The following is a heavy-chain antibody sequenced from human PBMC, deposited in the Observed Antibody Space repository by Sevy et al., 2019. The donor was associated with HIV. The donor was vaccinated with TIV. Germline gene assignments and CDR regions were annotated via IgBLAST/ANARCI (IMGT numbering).Heavy chain of an antibody. CDR1: GGSINSFF. Sequence: SETLSLTCAVSGGSINSFFWSWIRQSPGKGLEWIGYVYDSGNSEYNTSLRSRVTISVDTSKKQFSLKLSSVTAADTAVYYCARGGGIYYDSRGFHPQYYFDSWGQGTLVTVSS. CDR3: ARGGGIYYDSRGFHPQYYFDS. D-gene: IGHD3-22*01. CDR2: VYDSGNS. J-gene: IGHJ4*02. V-gene: IGHV4-59*01.